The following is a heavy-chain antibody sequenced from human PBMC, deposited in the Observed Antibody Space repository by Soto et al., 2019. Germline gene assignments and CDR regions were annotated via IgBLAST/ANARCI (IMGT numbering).Heavy chain of an antibody. CDR2: ISSDGNNK. CDR1: GFTFDSHG. CDR3: AKDLLPTPVTTGGS. V-gene: IGHV3-30*18. Sequence: QVQLVESGGGAVQPGRSLRLSCAASGFTFDSHGMHWVRQAPGRGLEWVAVISSDGNNKYYADSVKGRFTISRDNFNNILYLQMSSLRAEDTAVYYCAKDLLPTPVTTGGSWGQGTLVTVSS. D-gene: IGHD4-17*01. J-gene: IGHJ5*02.